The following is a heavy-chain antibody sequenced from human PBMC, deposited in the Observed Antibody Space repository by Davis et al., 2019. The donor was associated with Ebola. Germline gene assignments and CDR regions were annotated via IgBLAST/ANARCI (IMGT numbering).Heavy chain of an antibody. CDR2: INHIGYEK. D-gene: IGHD3-16*01. V-gene: IGHV3-7*03. CDR1: GYSFSNDW. J-gene: IGHJ4*02. Sequence: PGGSLRLSCEVFGYSFSNDWMAWVRQAPGKGLEWVANINHIGYEKYYGDSVKGRFTISRDNAKNSVYLQMDSLRVEDTAVYYCSRDLSPSDVWRRYFEFWGQGTLVTVSS. CDR3: SRDLSPSDVWRRYFEF.